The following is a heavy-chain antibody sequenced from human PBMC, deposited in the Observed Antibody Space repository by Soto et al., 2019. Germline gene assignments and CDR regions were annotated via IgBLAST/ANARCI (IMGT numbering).Heavy chain of an antibody. D-gene: IGHD6-13*01. CDR3: ARDLYSSSWYVRAFDM. V-gene: IGHV1-46*03. J-gene: IGHJ3*02. Sequence: ASVKGSCKASDYTFTTYSLHWVRQAPGQGLEWMGIINPTSSSTSDAQKFQGRVSMTRDTSTSTVYMELSSLRSEDTAVYYCARDLYSSSWYVRAFDMWGQGTMVTVSS. CDR1: DYTFTTYS. CDR2: INPTSSST.